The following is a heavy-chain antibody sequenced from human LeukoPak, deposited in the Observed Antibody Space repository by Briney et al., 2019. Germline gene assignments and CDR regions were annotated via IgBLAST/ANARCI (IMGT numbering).Heavy chain of an antibody. CDR2: ISISSGSI. CDR3: AKTYYYDSVGYSPFDY. V-gene: IGHV3-21*01. J-gene: IGHJ4*02. CDR1: GFSFSRYS. D-gene: IGHD3-22*01. Sequence: GGSLRLSCVASGFSFSRYSMNWVRQARGKGLERVSSISISSGSIYYADSVKGRFTISRDNAKNSLYLQMNSLRAEDTAIYYCAKTYYYDSVGYSPFDYWGQGSRVIVSS.